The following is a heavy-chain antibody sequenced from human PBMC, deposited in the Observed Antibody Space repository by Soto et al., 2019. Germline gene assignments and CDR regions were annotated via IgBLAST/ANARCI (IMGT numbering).Heavy chain of an antibody. CDR1: GGTFSSYA. CDR3: ASDGSRVSARGSGPFDC. J-gene: IGHJ4*02. V-gene: IGHV1-69*01. Sequence: QVQLVQSGAEVKKPGSSVKVSCKASGGTFSSYAISWVRQAPVQGPEWMGGISPIFGTANYAQKFQGRVTITEDESTSTAYMELSSLRSEDTAVYYCASDGSRVSARGSGPFDCWGQGTLVTVSS. D-gene: IGHD3-10*01. CDR2: ISPIFGTA.